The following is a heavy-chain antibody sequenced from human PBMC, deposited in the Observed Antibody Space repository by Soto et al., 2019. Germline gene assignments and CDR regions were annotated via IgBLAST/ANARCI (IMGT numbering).Heavy chain of an antibody. CDR3: ARRARDYGDHEPKSNYYYYYMDV. J-gene: IGHJ6*03. V-gene: IGHV4-59*08. CDR1: GGSISSYY. CDR2: IYYSGST. D-gene: IGHD4-17*01. Sequence: PSETLSLTCTVSGGSISSYYWSWIRQPPGKGLEWIGYIYYSGSTNYNPSLKSRVTISVDTSKNQFSLKLSSVTAADTAVYYCARRARDYGDHEPKSNYYYYYMDVWGKGTTVTVSS.